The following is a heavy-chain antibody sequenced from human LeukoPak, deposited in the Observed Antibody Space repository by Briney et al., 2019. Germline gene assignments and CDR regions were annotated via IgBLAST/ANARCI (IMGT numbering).Heavy chain of an antibody. D-gene: IGHD3-22*01. CDR1: GFTFSSYE. CDR3: AKDLGKYDSSGYFD. CDR2: ISSSGSTI. J-gene: IGHJ4*02. V-gene: IGHV3-48*03. Sequence: GGSLRLSCAAPGFTFSSYEMNWVRQAPGKGLEWVSYISSSGSTIYYADSVKGRFTISRDNSKNTLYLQMNSLRAEDTAVYYCAKDLGKYDSSGYFDWGQGTLVTVSS.